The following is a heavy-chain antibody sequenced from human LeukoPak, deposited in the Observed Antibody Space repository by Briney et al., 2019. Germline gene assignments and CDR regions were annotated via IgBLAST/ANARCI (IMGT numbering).Heavy chain of an antibody. J-gene: IGHJ4*02. CDR3: ARDWDLDY. Sequence: PGGSLRLSCAASGFTVSSKYMSWVRQAPGKGLECVSVIYGGGTTFYADSVKGGFTISRDNSENTLYLQMNSLRVEDTALYYCARDWDLDYWGQGTLVTVSS. CDR2: IYGGGTT. V-gene: IGHV3-66*01. CDR1: GFTVSSKY. D-gene: IGHD1-26*01.